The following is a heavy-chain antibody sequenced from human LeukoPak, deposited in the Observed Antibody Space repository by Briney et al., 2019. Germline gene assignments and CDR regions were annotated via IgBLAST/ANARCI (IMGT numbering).Heavy chain of an antibody. CDR3: ARATTAKRGSEGY. J-gene: IGHJ4*02. Sequence: GGSLRLSCAASGFTFSSYSMNWVRQAPGKGLEWVSSISSSSSYIYYADSVKGRFTISRDNAKNSLYLQMNSLRAEDTAVYYCARATTAKRGSEGYWGRGTLVTVSS. V-gene: IGHV3-21*01. CDR1: GFTFSSYS. D-gene: IGHD4-11*01. CDR2: ISSSSSYI.